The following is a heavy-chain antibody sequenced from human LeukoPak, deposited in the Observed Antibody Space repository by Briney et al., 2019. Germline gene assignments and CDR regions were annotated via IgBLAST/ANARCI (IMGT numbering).Heavy chain of an antibody. CDR3: ARTRFLAWLHWFDP. D-gene: IGHD3-3*01. CDR2: IYHSGST. Sequence: IGYIYHSGSTYYNPSLKSRVTISVDRSKNQFSLKLSSVTAADTAVYYCARTRFLAWLHWFDPWGQGTLVTVSS. V-gene: IGHV4-30-2*01. J-gene: IGHJ5*02.